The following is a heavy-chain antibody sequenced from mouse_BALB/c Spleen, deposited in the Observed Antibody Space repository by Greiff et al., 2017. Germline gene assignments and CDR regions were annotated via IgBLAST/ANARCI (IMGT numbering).Heavy chain of an antibody. CDR3: AKHVYGYAYAMDY. V-gene: IGHV2-6-5*01. CDR2: IWGGGST. J-gene: IGHJ4*01. Sequence: VQLQQSGPGLVAPSQSLSITCTVSGFSLTDYGVSWIRQPPGKGLEWLGVIWGGGSTYYNSALKSRLSISKDNSKSQVFLKMNRLQTDDTAMYYGAKHVYGYAYAMDYWGQGTSVTVSS. D-gene: IGHD2-2*01. CDR1: GFSLTDYG.